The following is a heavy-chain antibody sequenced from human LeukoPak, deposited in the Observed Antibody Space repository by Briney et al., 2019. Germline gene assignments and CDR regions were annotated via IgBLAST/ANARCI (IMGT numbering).Heavy chain of an antibody. CDR2: INNISTYI. CDR3: ARSRGVYY. CDR1: GFTFSHYT. Sequence: GGSLRLSCAASGFTFSHYTMNWVRQAPGKGLEWVSSINNISTYIYYADSVRGRFTISRDNAKNSLYLHLNSLRADDTAVYYCARSRGVYYWGQGTLVTVAS. D-gene: IGHD5-24*01. V-gene: IGHV3-21*01. J-gene: IGHJ4*02.